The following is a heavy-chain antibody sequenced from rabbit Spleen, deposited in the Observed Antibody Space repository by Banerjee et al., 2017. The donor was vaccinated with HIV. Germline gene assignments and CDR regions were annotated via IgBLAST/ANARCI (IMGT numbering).Heavy chain of an antibody. Sequence: QALEESGGDLVKPGASLTLTCTASGFSFSSHYYMYWVRQAPGKGLEWIGCIYSDSGITTYASCANSRFSITRSTSLNTVTLQVTSLTGADTATFFCARSPGNVVYWYLNLWGPGTLVTVS. V-gene: IGHV1S40*01. CDR3: ARSPGNVVYWYLNL. CDR1: GFSFSSHYY. D-gene: IGHD3-1*01. CDR2: IYSDSGIT. J-gene: IGHJ4*01.